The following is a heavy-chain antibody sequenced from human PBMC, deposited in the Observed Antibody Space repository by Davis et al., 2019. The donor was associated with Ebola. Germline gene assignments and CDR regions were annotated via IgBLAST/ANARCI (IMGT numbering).Heavy chain of an antibody. Sequence: GESLKISCAASGFTFSSYAMHWVRQAPGKGLEWVAVISYDGSNKYYADSVKGRFTISRDNSKNTLYLQMNSLKTEDTAVYYCTSAQPDYWGQGTLVTVSS. D-gene: IGHD1-14*01. CDR2: ISYDGSNK. CDR3: TSAQPDY. J-gene: IGHJ4*02. CDR1: GFTFSSYA. V-gene: IGHV3-30-3*01.